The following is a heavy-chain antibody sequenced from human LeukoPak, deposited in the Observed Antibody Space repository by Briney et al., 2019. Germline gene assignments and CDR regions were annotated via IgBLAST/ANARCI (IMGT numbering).Heavy chain of an antibody. V-gene: IGHV3-74*01. Sequence: GGSLRLSCAASGFIFSSYWMHWVRQAPAKGLVWVSRINSDGSSTDYADSVKGRFTISRDNARSTLYLQMNSLRAEDTAVYYCARDHYVSGYYFDYWGLGTLVTVSS. D-gene: IGHD4-17*01. J-gene: IGHJ4*02. CDR2: INSDGSST. CDR1: GFIFSSYW. CDR3: ARDHYVSGYYFDY.